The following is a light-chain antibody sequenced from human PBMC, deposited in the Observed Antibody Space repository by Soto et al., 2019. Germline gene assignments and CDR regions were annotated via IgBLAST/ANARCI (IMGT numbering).Light chain of an antibody. CDR1: QSLSSSY. CDR3: QQYGSSPT. J-gene: IGKJ3*01. CDR2: GAS. V-gene: IGKV3-20*01. Sequence: ESVLTQSPGTLSLSPGERATLYCRASQSLSSSYLAWYQQKPGQAPRLLIYGASSRATGIPDRFSGSGSGTDFTLTISRLEPEDFAVYYCQQYGSSPTFGHGTKVDIK.